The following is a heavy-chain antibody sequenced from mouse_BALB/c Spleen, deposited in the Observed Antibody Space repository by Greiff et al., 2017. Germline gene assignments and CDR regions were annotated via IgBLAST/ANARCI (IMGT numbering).Heavy chain of an antibody. CDR2: IYPGDGDT. D-gene: IGHD2-4*01. Sequence: QVQLQQSGAELVRPGSSVKISCKASGYAFSSYWMNWVKQRPGQGLEWIGQIYPGDGDTNYNGKFKGKATLTADKSSSTAYMQLSSLTSEDSAVYFCARWEITNYYAMDYWGQGTSVTVSS. CDR3: ARWEITNYYAMDY. J-gene: IGHJ4*01. V-gene: IGHV1-80*01. CDR1: GYAFSSYW.